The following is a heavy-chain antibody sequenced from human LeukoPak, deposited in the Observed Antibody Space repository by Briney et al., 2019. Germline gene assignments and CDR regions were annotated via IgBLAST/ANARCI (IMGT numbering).Heavy chain of an antibody. D-gene: IGHD1-7*01. Sequence: KPSETLSLTCTVSGGSISSSSYYWGWIRQPPGKGLEWIGSIYCSGSTYYNPSLKSRVTISVDTSKNQFSLKLSSVTAADTAVYYCARWSDNWNYHDYWGQGTLVTVSS. J-gene: IGHJ4*02. CDR3: ARWSDNWNYHDY. CDR2: IYCSGST. CDR1: GGSISSSSYY. V-gene: IGHV4-39*01.